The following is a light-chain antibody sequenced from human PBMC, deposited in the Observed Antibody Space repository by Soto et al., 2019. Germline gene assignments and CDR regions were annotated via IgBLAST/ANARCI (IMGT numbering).Light chain of an antibody. Sequence: QSALTQPPSASGAPGQSGTISCTGTSSDVGGYNFVSWYQHHPGKAPKLIIYEVTKRPSGVPDRFSGSKSGNTASLTVSGLQAEDEADDFCSSYAGSNHYVFGPGTQVTV. CDR2: EVT. J-gene: IGLJ1*01. V-gene: IGLV2-8*01. CDR3: SSYAGSNHYV. CDR1: SSDVGGYNF.